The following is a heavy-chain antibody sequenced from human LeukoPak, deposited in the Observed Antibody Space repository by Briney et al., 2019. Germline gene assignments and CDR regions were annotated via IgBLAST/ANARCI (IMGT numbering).Heavy chain of an antibody. CDR1: GYTFTGYY. J-gene: IGHJ4*02. CDR2: INPSGGST. V-gene: IGHV1-46*01. Sequence: ASVKVSCKASGYTFTGYYMHWVRQAPGQGLEWMGIINPSGGSTSYAQKFQGRVTMTRDTSTSTVYMELSSLRSEDTAVYYCAREGSYYDFWSGYYNTPLFDYWGQGTLVTVSS. D-gene: IGHD3-3*01. CDR3: AREGSYYDFWSGYYNTPLFDY.